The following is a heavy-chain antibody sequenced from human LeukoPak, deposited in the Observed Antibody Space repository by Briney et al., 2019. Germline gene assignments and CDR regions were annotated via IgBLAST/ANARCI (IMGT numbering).Heavy chain of an antibody. CDR2: ISGSGGST. CDR1: GFTFSNYA. J-gene: IGHJ5*02. V-gene: IGHV3-23*01. CDR3: AKDFDSYDGSGPLDP. Sequence: PGGSLRLSCAASGFTFSNYAMIWVRQPPGKGLEWVSGISGSGGSTYYADSVKGRFTISRDNSKNTVYLQMNSLRAEDTAVYYCAKDFDSYDGSGPLDPWGQGTLVTVSS. D-gene: IGHD3-22*01.